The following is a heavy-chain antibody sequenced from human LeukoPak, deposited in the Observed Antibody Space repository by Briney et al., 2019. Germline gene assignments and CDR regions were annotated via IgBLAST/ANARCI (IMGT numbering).Heavy chain of an antibody. J-gene: IGHJ4*02. CDR1: GGSFSGYY. CDR3: ARDLTDYYELDY. Sequence: EPSETLSLPCAVYGGSFSGYYWSWIRQPPGKGLEWIGEINHSGSTNYNPSLKSRVTISVDTSKNQFSLKLTSVTAADTAVYYCARDLTDYYELDYWGQGTLVTVSS. V-gene: IGHV4-34*01. CDR2: INHSGST. D-gene: IGHD3-22*01.